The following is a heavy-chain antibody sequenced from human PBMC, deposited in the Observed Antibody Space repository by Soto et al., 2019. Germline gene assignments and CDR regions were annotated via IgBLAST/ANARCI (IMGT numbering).Heavy chain of an antibody. CDR3: ARGERVGANADF. Sequence: QVQLVQSGAEVKKPGASVKVSCKASGYTFTGYYMHWGRQAPGQGLEWMGWINPNSGGTNYAQKLKRWVVMARDTSISTAYMELSRLKSDDTAVYCCARGERVGANADFWGQGTLVTVSS. D-gene: IGHD1-26*01. V-gene: IGHV1-2*04. CDR1: GYTFTGYY. CDR2: INPNSGGT. J-gene: IGHJ4*02.